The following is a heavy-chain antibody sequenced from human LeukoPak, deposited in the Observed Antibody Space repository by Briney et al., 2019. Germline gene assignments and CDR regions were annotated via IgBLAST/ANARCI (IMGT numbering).Heavy chain of an antibody. CDR3: ARTYYSDSGGYYHY. V-gene: IGHV6-1*01. D-gene: IGHD3-22*01. CDR1: GDSVSRNTAG. Sequence: SQTLSLTCAISGDSVSRNTAGWNWIRQSPSRGLEWLGRTYYRSKWYSDFAPSVRNRITINPDTSKNQFSLKLRSVTAADTAVYYCARTYYSDSGGYYHYWGQGTLVTVSS. J-gene: IGHJ4*02. CDR2: TYYRSKWYS.